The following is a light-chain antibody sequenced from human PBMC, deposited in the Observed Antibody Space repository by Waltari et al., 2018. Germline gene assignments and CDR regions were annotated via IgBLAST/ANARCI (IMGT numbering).Light chain of an antibody. V-gene: IGKV1-9*01. CDR3: QQGNSYPRT. CDR1: QDISSY. CDR2: NAK. Sequence: DLHISQSPSSLSASVGDTVTITCRASQDISSYLNWYQQKPGKAPKLLIYNAKTLASGVPSRFSGSRSGTEFTLTISSLQPEDFGVYYCQQGNSYPRTFGQGTKVEIK. J-gene: IGKJ1*01.